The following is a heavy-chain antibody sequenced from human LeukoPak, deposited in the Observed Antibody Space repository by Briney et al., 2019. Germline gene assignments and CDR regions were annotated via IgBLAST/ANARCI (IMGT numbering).Heavy chain of an antibody. CDR3: AHTTYGRTRVWYICHFDY. D-gene: IGHD6-19*01. V-gene: IGHV2-5*02. CDR1: GFSLRTIGVG. Sequence: VAGPSQFKPTHTLTLTSTFSGFSLRTIGVGGGWSHQSLGTALEWLAHINWDDDKRYSPSLKSRVTVTNYTYKNQVVLTLNNMDPVATATYDCAHTTYGRTRVWYICHFDYWGQGTLVTVSS. CDR2: INWDDDK. J-gene: IGHJ4*02.